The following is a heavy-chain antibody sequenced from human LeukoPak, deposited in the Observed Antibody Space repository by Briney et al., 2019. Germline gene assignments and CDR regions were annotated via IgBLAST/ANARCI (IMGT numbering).Heavy chain of an antibody. D-gene: IGHD6-13*01. V-gene: IGHV3-30-3*01. Sequence: GRSLRLSCAASGFTFSNYAMSWVRQAPGKGLEWVAVISVDGSNKFYAGSVRGRCTISRDNSKNTMSLQMDSLRGEDTAVYYCARDPRTSSTSRNYFESWGQGTLVTVSS. CDR3: ARDPRTSSTSRNYFES. CDR2: ISVDGSNK. CDR1: GFTFSNYA. J-gene: IGHJ4*02.